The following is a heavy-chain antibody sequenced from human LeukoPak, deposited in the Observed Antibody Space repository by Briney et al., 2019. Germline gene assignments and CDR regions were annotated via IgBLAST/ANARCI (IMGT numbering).Heavy chain of an antibody. CDR1: GYTFTGYY. J-gene: IGHJ4*02. Sequence: ASVKVSCKASGYTFTGYYMHWVRQAPGQGLEWMGWINPNSGGTNYAQKFQGRVTMTRDTSISTAYMELSRLRSDDTAVHYCARDLFSEQLVPSDYWGQGTLVTVSS. CDR2: INPNSGGT. D-gene: IGHD6-6*01. V-gene: IGHV1-2*02. CDR3: ARDLFSEQLVPSDY.